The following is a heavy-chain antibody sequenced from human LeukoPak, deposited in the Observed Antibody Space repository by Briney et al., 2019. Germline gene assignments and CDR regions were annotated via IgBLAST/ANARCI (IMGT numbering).Heavy chain of an antibody. V-gene: IGHV4-38-2*02. CDR2: IYHSGST. Sequence: SETLSLTCTVSGYSISSGYYWGWIRQPPGKGLEWIGSIYHSGSTNYNPSLKSRVTISVDTSKNQFSLKLSSVTAADTAVYYCAREGGKGRFDYWGQGTLVTVSS. D-gene: IGHD4-23*01. CDR3: AREGGKGRFDY. J-gene: IGHJ4*02. CDR1: GYSISSGYY.